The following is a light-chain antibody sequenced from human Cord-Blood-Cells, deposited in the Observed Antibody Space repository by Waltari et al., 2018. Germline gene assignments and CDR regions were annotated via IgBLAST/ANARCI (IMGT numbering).Light chain of an antibody. CDR1: SRDGQGK. V-gene: IGLV9-49*01. CDR2: VGTGGIVG. Sequence: VVPRPRSAPVSSGPALTLTCTDRSRDGQGKVDGYKLRPGKGRRFVIRVGTGGIVGSKGDGIPDRFSVLGSCLNRYLTIKNIQEEDESDYHCGADHGSGSNFVYVFGTGTKVTVL. CDR3: GADHGSGSNFVYV. J-gene: IGLJ1*01.